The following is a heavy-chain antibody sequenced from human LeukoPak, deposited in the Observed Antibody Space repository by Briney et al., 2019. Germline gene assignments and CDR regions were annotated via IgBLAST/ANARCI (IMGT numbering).Heavy chain of an antibody. CDR2: INPSGGST. D-gene: IGHD1-20*01. CDR3: AKAASPWRIAGTTNSYLYYYYYMDV. V-gene: IGHV1-46*01. CDR1: GYTFTSYY. Sequence: GASVKVSCKASGYTFTSYYMHWVRQAPGQGLEWMGIINPSGGSTSYAQKFQGRVTMTRDTSTSTVYMELSSLRSEDTAVYYCAKAASPWRIAGTTNSYLYYYYYMDVWGKGTTVTISS. J-gene: IGHJ6*03.